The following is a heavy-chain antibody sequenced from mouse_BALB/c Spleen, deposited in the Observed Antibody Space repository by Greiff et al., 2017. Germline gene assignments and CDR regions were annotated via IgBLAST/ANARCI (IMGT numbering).Heavy chain of an antibody. CDR3: ARDAVMDY. CDR2: IWGDGST. J-gene: IGHJ4*01. V-gene: IGHV2-6-7*01. CDR1: GFSFTGYG. Sequence: QVQLQESGPGLVAPSQSLSITCTASGFSFTGYGVNWVRQPPGKGLEWLGMIWGDGSTDYNSALKTRLSISKDNSKSHILFKMNSLQTDDTARYYCARDAVMDYWGQGTSVTVSS.